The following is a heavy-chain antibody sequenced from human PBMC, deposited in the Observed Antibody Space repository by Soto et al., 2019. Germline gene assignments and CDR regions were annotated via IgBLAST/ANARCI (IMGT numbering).Heavy chain of an antibody. D-gene: IGHD3-10*01. J-gene: IGHJ6*02. CDR1: GFTFEDYA. CDR2: MSWNSRNI. Sequence: EVQLEESGGDLVLPGRSLRLSCVASGFTFEDYALHWVRQVPGKGLDWVAGMSWNSRNIAYADSVKGRFTVSRDNAKNSLYLQMNSLRPEDTALYYCAKDIARYQLVLITEGMDVWGQGTTVTVSS. V-gene: IGHV3-9*01. CDR3: AKDIARYQLVLITEGMDV.